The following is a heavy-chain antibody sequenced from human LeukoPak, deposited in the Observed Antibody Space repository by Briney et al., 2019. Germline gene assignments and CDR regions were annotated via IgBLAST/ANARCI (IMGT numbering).Heavy chain of an antibody. CDR3: ARGDYYGSGSSEFDY. V-gene: IGHV3-30-3*01. J-gene: IGHJ4*02. Sequence: GRSLRLSCAASGFTFSSYAMHWVRWAPGKGLEWVAVISYDGSNKYYADSVKGRFTISRDNSKNTLYLQMNSLRAEDTAVYYCARGDYYGSGSSEFDYWGQGTLVTVSS. CDR2: ISYDGSNK. CDR1: GFTFSSYA. D-gene: IGHD3-10*01.